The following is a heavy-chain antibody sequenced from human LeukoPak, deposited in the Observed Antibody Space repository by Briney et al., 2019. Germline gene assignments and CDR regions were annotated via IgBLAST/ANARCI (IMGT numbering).Heavy chain of an antibody. J-gene: IGHJ5*02. CDR2: INHSGST. Sequence: KPSETLSLTGAVYGGSFSGYYWSWIRQPPGKGLEWIGEINHSGSTNYNPSLKSRVTISVDTSKNQFSLKLSSVTAADTAVYYCARVPSDILTGYRNWFGPWGQGTLVTVSS. D-gene: IGHD3-9*01. CDR1: GGSFSGYY. CDR3: ARVPSDILTGYRNWFGP. V-gene: IGHV4-34*01.